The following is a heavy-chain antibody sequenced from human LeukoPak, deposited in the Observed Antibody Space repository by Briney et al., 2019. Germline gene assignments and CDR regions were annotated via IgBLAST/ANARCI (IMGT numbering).Heavy chain of an antibody. CDR3: ARGHSSGWFPGVYHNYMDV. CDR1: GASISTTPYY. D-gene: IGHD6-19*01. CDR2: IYDSGST. J-gene: IGHJ6*03. V-gene: IGHV4-61*05. Sequence: PSETLSLTCTVSGASISTTPYYWGWIRQPPGKGLEWIGHIYDSGSTNYNPSLKSRVTISADTSKNQFSLKLTSVTAADTAIYYCARGHSSGWFPGVYHNYMDVWGKGTTVTVSS.